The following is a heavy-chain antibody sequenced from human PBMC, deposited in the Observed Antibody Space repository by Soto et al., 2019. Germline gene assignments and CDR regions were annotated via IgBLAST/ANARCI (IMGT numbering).Heavy chain of an antibody. Sequence: KPGGSLRLSCAASGFTFSDYYMSWIRQAPGKGLEWVSYISSSSSYTNYADSVKGRFTISRDNAKNSLYLQMNSLRAEDTAVYYCARARYFDWLLFPHAFDIWGQGTMVTVSS. CDR2: ISSSSSYT. V-gene: IGHV3-11*06. D-gene: IGHD3-9*01. J-gene: IGHJ3*02. CDR3: ARARYFDWLLFPHAFDI. CDR1: GFTFSDYY.